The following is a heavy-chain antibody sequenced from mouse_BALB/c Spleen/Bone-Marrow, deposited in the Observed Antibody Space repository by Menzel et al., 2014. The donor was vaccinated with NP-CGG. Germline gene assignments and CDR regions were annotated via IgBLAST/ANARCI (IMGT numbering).Heavy chain of an antibody. CDR3: ARTPWFAY. Sequence: VMLVESGAELVRPGSSVKISCEASGYAFSSYWMNWVRQRPGQGLGWIGQIYPGDGDTNYNGKFKGKATLTADRSSSTAYMQLSSLTSEDSAVYFCARTPWFAYWGQGTLVTVSA. V-gene: IGHV1-80*01. CDR2: IYPGDGDT. J-gene: IGHJ3*01. CDR1: GYAFSSYW.